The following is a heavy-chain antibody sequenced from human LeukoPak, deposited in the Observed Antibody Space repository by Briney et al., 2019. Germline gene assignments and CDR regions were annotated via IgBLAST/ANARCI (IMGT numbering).Heavy chain of an antibody. Sequence: AETLSLTCAVYSGSFSGYYWSWIRQPPGKGLEWNGENNHNVSTNHNPFLNSLVPISVDTSKIQFSLKLSSVTAADTAVYYCARGYDILPGYYTWGQGTLVTVSS. D-gene: IGHD3-9*01. CDR2: NNHNVST. J-gene: IGHJ4*02. V-gene: IGHV4-34*01. CDR3: ARGYDILPGYYT. CDR1: SGSFSGYY.